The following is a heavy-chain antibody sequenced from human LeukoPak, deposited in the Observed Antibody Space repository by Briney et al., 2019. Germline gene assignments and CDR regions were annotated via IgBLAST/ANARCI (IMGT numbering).Heavy chain of an antibody. Sequence: GESLKISCKASGYSFSIYWIGWVRQMPGKGLEWMGIIYPADADTIYSPSFQGQVIISADNSISTAYLQWSSLKASDTAMYYCARLVGIRGGGSQVDWFDPWGQGTLVTVPS. CDR1: GYSFSIYW. CDR3: ARLVGIRGGGSQVDWFDP. J-gene: IGHJ5*02. D-gene: IGHD2-15*01. CDR2: IYPADADT. V-gene: IGHV5-51*01.